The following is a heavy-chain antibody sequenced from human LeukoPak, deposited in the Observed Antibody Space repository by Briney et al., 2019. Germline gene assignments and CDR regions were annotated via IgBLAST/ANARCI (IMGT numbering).Heavy chain of an antibody. CDR2: ISSSGSDI. CDR1: GFTFSNYE. J-gene: IGHJ6*03. D-gene: IGHD6-19*01. V-gene: IGHV3-48*03. Sequence: GGSLRLSCAASGFTFSNYEMHWVRQAPGKGLEWVSYISSSGSDIYYADSVKGRFTISRDNAKNSLYLHMNSLRAEDTAVYYCAKDAVAGNNYYYYYYMDVWGKGTTVTVSS. CDR3: AKDAVAGNNYYYYYYMDV.